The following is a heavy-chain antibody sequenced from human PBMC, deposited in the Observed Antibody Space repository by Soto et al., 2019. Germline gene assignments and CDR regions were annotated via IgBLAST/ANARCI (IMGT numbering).Heavy chain of an antibody. V-gene: IGHV3-30-3*01. CDR3: ARGSGTERVHCSGGSCYRKDNWFDP. CDR2: ISYDGSNK. CDR1: GFTFSSYA. D-gene: IGHD2-15*01. Sequence: GGSLRLSCAASGFTFSSYAMHWVRQAPGKGLEWVAVISYDGSNKYYADSVKGRFTISRDNSKNTLYLQMNSLRAEDTAVYYCARGSGTERVHCSGGSCYRKDNWFDPWGQGTLVTVSS. J-gene: IGHJ5*02.